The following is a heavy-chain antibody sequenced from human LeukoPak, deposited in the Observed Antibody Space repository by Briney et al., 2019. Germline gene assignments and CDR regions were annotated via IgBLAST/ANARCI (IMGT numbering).Heavy chain of an antibody. CDR3: ARGGIQVSGIDEIDY. J-gene: IGHJ4*02. D-gene: IGHD6-19*01. CDR1: GFTLRSYD. V-gene: IGHV3-13*01. CDR2: IGISGDT. Sequence: PGGSLRLSCVASGFTLRSYDMHWVRQVTGKGLEWVSAIGISGDTYYPGSVKGRFTISRENAKNSLYLQMNSLTAGDTAVYYCARGGIQVSGIDEIDYWGQGTLVTVSS.